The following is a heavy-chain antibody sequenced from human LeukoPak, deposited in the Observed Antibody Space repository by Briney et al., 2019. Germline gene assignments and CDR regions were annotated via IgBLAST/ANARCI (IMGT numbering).Heavy chain of an antibody. CDR2: IRYSGST. CDR3: AGIGPAANVDY. J-gene: IGHJ4*02. CDR1: GGSISSSSYY. Sequence: SETLSLTCTVSGGSISSSSYYWGWIRQPPGKGLEWIGSIRYSGSTYYNPSLKSRVTISVDTSKNQFSLKLSSVTAADTAVYYCAGIGPAANVDYWGQGTLVTVSS. V-gene: IGHV4-39*01. D-gene: IGHD6-25*01.